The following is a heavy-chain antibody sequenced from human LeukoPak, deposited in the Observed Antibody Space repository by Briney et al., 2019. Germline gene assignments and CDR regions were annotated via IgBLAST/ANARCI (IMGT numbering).Heavy chain of an antibody. CDR3: ARDSTMVRGVIDGMDV. Sequence: SSETLSLTCTVSGGSISSGGYYWSWIRQHPGKGLEWIGYIYYSGSTYYNPSLKSRVTISVDTSKNQFSLKLSSVTAADTAVYYCARDSTMVRGVIDGMDVWGQGTTVTVSS. V-gene: IGHV4-31*03. CDR2: IYYSGST. J-gene: IGHJ6*02. D-gene: IGHD3-10*01. CDR1: GGSISSGGYY.